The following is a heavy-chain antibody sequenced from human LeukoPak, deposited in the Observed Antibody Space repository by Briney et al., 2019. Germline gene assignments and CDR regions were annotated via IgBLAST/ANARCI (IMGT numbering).Heavy chain of an antibody. CDR2: IYHSGST. Sequence: SETLSLTCAVSGYSISSGYYWGWIRQPPGKGLEWIGSIYHSGSTYHNPSLKSRVTISVDTSKNQFSLKLSSVTAADTAVYYCARVSQEWEHKGGFDYWGQGTLVTVSS. D-gene: IGHD1-26*01. V-gene: IGHV4-38-2*01. J-gene: IGHJ4*02. CDR3: ARVSQEWEHKGGFDY. CDR1: GYSISSGYY.